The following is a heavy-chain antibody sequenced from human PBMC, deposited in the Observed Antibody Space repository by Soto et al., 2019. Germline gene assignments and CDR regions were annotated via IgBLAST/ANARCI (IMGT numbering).Heavy chain of an antibody. D-gene: IGHD5-18*01. Sequence: EVQLVASGGGLVKPGGSLRLSCEASGFTFSSYAMNWVRQAPGKGLEWVSFISSISTYIYHADSVKGRFSISRDNAKNLLYLQMNSLRADDTAVYYCAKTGVDTAVARRGDYFYGMDVWGQGTTVSVFS. CDR1: GFTFSSYA. CDR3: AKTGVDTAVARRGDYFYGMDV. V-gene: IGHV3-21*01. CDR2: ISSISTYI. J-gene: IGHJ6*02.